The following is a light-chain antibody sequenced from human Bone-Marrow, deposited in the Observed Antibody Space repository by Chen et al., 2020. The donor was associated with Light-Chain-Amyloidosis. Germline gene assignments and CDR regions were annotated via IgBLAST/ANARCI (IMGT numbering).Light chain of an antibody. CDR1: NIGATS. CDR2: DDS. V-gene: IGLV3-21*02. CDR3: QVWDRSSDRPV. J-gene: IGLJ3*02. Sequence: SHLLTQPSSVSVPPGQTATIACGGNNIGATSVHWYQQTPGQAPLLVVYDDSDRPSGIPARLSGSNSGNTATLTISRVEAGDEADYYCQVWDRSSDRPVFGGGTKLTVL.